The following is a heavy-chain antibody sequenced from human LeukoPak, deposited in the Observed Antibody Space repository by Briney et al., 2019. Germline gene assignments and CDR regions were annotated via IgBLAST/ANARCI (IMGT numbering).Heavy chain of an antibody. Sequence: SETLSLTCTVSGGSITRSSYHWGWIRQPPGKGLEWIGSIYYSGSTYYNPSLKSRVTISVDTSKNQFSLKLSSVTAADTAVYYCARDVCGLAMCAFDIWGQGTMVTVSS. J-gene: IGHJ3*02. CDR1: GGSITRSSYH. CDR2: IYYSGST. D-gene: IGHD2-8*01. CDR3: ARDVCGLAMCAFDI. V-gene: IGHV4-39*07.